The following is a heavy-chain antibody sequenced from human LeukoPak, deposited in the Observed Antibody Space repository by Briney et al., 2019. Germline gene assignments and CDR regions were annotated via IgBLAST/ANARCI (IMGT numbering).Heavy chain of an antibody. CDR3: AKDPIFSGSYGVFDS. Sequence: GGSLRLSCAASGFTFNRYRMHWVRQAPGKGLEWVAVISYDGRYQFYADSVKGRFTVSRDNSKDTLYLQMDSLRAGDTAVYYCAKDPIFSGSYGVFDSWGQGTLVTVSS. V-gene: IGHV3-30*07. CDR2: ISYDGRYQ. D-gene: IGHD1-26*01. CDR1: GFTFNRYR. J-gene: IGHJ4*02.